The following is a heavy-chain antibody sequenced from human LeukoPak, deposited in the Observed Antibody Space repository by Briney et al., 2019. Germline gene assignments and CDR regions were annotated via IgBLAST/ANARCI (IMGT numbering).Heavy chain of an antibody. J-gene: IGHJ4*02. V-gene: IGHV4-59*01. CDR3: ARGGYYDSSGYPF. Sequence: SETLSLTCTVAGGSISSYYWSWIRQPPGKGLEWIGYIYYSGSTNYNPSLKSRVTISVDTSKNQFSLKLSSVTAADTAVYYCARGGYYDSSGYPFWGQGTLVTVSS. CDR1: GGSISSYY. D-gene: IGHD3-22*01. CDR2: IYYSGST.